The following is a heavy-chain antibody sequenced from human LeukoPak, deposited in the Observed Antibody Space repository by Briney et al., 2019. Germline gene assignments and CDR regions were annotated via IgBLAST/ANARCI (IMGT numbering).Heavy chain of an antibody. CDR3: ARATRYYDILSGYSMQDAFDI. J-gene: IGHJ3*02. V-gene: IGHV3-21*01. CDR2: ISSSSSYI. D-gene: IGHD3-9*01. Sequence: GGPLRLSCGVSGFTFSSYSMNWVPQAPGKGVEWVSSISSSSSYIDYAVSVKGRFILSRDSAKHSLYLQMHSLTAEDTAVYYCARATRYYDILSGYSMQDAFDIWGQGTMVSVTS. CDR1: GFTFSSYS.